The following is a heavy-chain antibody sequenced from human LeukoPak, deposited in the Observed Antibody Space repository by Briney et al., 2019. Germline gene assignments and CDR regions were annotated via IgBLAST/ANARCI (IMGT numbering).Heavy chain of an antibody. V-gene: IGHV3-23*01. Sequence: GGSLRLSCAASGFTFSSYAMSWVRQAPGKGLEWVSIISGTGSSTYYADSVKGWLTVSRDNSKKMLYLQMNSLRTEDTAVYYCAKVYSRSSPSSDFDCWGQGTLVTVSS. CDR3: AKVYSRSSPSSDFDC. CDR1: GFTFSSYA. D-gene: IGHD6-6*01. CDR2: ISGTGSST. J-gene: IGHJ4*02.